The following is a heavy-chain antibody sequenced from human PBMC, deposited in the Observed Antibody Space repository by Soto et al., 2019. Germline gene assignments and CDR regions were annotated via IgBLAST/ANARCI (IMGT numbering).Heavy chain of an antibody. CDR3: ARDSPLYGSGSSVYGMDV. Sequence: SETLSLTCTVSGGSISSYYWSWIRQPPGKGLEWIGYIYYSGSTNYNPSLESRVTISVDTSKNQFSLKLSSVTAADTAVYYCARDSPLYGSGSSVYGMDVWGQGTTVTVSS. V-gene: IGHV4-59*01. D-gene: IGHD3-10*01. CDR1: GGSISSYY. CDR2: IYYSGST. J-gene: IGHJ6*02.